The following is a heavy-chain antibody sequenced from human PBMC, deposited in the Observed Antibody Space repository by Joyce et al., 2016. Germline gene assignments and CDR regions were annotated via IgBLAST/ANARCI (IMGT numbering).Heavy chain of an antibody. CDR2: ISGSGSST. D-gene: IGHD3-22*01. Sequence: EVQLLESGGGLVQPGGSLRLSCAASGFTFRNKAMNWVRQAPGKGLEGVSAISGSGSSTYHADSVKGRFTISRDNSNNIVYLQMNSLRAEDSALYYCAKGDSTDYYVPLDYWGQGTLVTVSS. CDR3: AKGDSTDYYVPLDY. V-gene: IGHV3-23*01. J-gene: IGHJ4*02. CDR1: GFTFRNKA.